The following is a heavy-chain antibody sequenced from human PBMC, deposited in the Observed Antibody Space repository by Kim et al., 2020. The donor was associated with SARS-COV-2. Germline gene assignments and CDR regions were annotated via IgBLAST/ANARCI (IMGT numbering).Heavy chain of an antibody. CDR2: INHSGST. Sequence: SETLSLTCAVYGGSFSGYYWSWIRQPPGKGLEWIGEINHSGSTNYNPSLKSRVTISVDTSKNQFSLKLSSVTAADTAVYYCARGLLGSGSFIIRNWFDPWGQGTLVTVSS. D-gene: IGHD3-10*01. V-gene: IGHV4-34*01. J-gene: IGHJ5*02. CDR3: ARGLLGSGSFIIRNWFDP. CDR1: GGSFSGYY.